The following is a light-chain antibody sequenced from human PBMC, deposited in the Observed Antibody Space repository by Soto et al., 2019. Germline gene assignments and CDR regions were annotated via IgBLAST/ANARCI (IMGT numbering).Light chain of an antibody. CDR1: QGISSD. CDR3: QQYYRYPRT. J-gene: IGKJ1*01. CDR2: AAS. V-gene: IGKV1-8*01. Sequence: AIRMTQSPSSLSASTVDRVTITCRVSQGISSDLAWYQQKPGKAPELLIYAASTLQSGVPLRFSGSGSGTDFTLTISCLQSEDFATYYCQQYYRYPRTFGQGTKV.